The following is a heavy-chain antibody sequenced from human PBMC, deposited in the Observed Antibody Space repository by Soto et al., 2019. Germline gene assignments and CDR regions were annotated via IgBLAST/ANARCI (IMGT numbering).Heavy chain of an antibody. J-gene: IGHJ2*01. CDR3: VRDPSRGNEWARYVDL. V-gene: IGHV4-59*01. D-gene: IGHD1-1*01. CDR1: GGSISSYG. Sequence: SETLSLTCTVSGGSISSYGWSWIRQPPGKGLEWIGYIYYSGSTNYNPSLKSRVTISVDTSKNQFSLKLSSVTAADTAVYYCVRDPSRGNEWARYVDLWGRGTLVTVSS. CDR2: IYYSGST.